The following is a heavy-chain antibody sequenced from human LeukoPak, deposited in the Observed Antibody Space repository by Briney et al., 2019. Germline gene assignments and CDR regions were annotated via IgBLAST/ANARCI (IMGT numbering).Heavy chain of an antibody. V-gene: IGHV1-69*05. J-gene: IGHJ6*03. CDR3: ASGHSGSYFQSRQVLRYYMDV. Sequence: SVKVSCKASGGTFSSYAISWGRQAPGQRLEWMGGIIPMFVQANYAQKFQGRVTITTDEYTSTAYMELSSLRAEHTAVYYCASGHSGSYFQSRQVLRYYMDVWGKGTTVTVSS. D-gene: IGHD1-26*01. CDR1: GGTFSSYA. CDR2: IIPMFVQA.